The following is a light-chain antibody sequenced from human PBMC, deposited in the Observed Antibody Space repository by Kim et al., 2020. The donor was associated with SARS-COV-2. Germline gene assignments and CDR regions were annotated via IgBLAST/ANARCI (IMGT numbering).Light chain of an antibody. Sequence: QSVLTQPPSVSGAPGQRVTISCTGSSSNIGAGYDVHWYQQAAGTAPKLLIHGNLNRPSGVPDRFSGSKSGTSASLAITGLQAEDEADYYCQSFDSSLTGWVFGGGTQLTVL. CDR3: QSFDSSLTGWV. CDR1: SSNIGAGYD. V-gene: IGLV1-40*01. CDR2: GNL. J-gene: IGLJ3*02.